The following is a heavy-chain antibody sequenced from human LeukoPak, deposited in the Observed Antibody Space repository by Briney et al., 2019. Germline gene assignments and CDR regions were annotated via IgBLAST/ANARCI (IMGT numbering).Heavy chain of an antibody. J-gene: IGHJ4*02. CDR2: ITSSGRTI. CDR3: ARGEDY. CDR1: RFTFTTYS. V-gene: IGHV3-48*02. Sequence: PGGSLRLSCAASRFTFTTYSMSWVRQAPGKGLEWVSYITSSGRTIYYADSVKGRFTISRDNAKNSLYLQMNSLRDEDTAVYYCARGEDYWGQGTLVTVSS.